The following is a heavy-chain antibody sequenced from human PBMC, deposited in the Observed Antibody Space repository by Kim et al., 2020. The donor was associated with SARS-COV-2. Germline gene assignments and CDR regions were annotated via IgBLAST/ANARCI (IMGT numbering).Heavy chain of an antibody. Sequence: SETLSLTCAVYGGSFSDYYWSWIRQPPGRGLEWIGEINHIGGTKYNPSLKSRVTISLDTSKNQISLKMSSVSDADTAVYYCARGSAVLSSSWFYYWGQGT. D-gene: IGHD6-13*01. CDR2: INHIGGT. J-gene: IGHJ4*02. CDR3: ARGSAVLSSSWFYY. CDR1: GGSFSDYY. V-gene: IGHV4-34*01.